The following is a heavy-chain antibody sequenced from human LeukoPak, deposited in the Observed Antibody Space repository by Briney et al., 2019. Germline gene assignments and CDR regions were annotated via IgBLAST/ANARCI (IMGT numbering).Heavy chain of an antibody. CDR2: MNPNNGFT. Sequence: ASVKVSCKAAGYAFTGSYIHWVRQAPGQGLEWMGWMNPNNGFTAYAQNFQGRVTMTRDTSISTAYMDLSRLTSDDTAVYFCARDRGARLERFYAFDFWGQGTTVTVSS. J-gene: IGHJ3*01. CDR1: GYAFTGSY. V-gene: IGHV1-2*02. CDR3: ARDRGARLERFYAFDF. D-gene: IGHD1-1*01.